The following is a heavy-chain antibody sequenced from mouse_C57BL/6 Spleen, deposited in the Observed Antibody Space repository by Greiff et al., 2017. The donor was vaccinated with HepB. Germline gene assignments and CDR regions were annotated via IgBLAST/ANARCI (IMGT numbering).Heavy chain of an antibody. CDR2: ISYDGSN. D-gene: IGHD4-1*01. Sequence: EVQLQESGPGLVKPSQSLSLTCSVTGYSITSGYYWNWIRQFPGNKLEWMGYISYDGSNNYNPSLKNRISITRDTSKNQFFLKLNSVTTEDTATYYCARGTGMDAMDYWGQGTSVTVSS. CDR3: ARGTGMDAMDY. J-gene: IGHJ4*01. CDR1: GYSITSGYY. V-gene: IGHV3-6*01.